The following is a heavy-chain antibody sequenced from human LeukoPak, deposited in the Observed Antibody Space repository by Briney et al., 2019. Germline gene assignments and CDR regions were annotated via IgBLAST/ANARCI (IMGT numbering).Heavy chain of an antibody. CDR3: AGRYYDSGSSRYYFDY. CDR1: GGSISSYY. D-gene: IGHD3-10*01. V-gene: IGHV4-59*01. J-gene: IGHJ4*02. CDR2: IYYSGST. Sequence: PSETLSLTCTVSGGSISSYYWSWIRQPPGKGLEWIGYIYYSGSTNYNPSLKSRVTISVDTSKNQFSLKLSSVTAADTAVYYCAGRYYDSGSSRYYFDYWGQGTLVTVSS.